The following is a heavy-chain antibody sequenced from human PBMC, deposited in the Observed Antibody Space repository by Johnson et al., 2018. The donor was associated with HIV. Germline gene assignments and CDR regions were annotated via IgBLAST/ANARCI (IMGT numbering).Heavy chain of an antibody. J-gene: IGHJ3*02. V-gene: IGHV3-30-3*01. CDR3: AKGDDYYDSSGYYRQGAFDI. CDR2: IPYDGYNK. Sequence: QVQLVESGGGLVQPGGSLRLSCAASGFTFSSYAMHWVRQAPGKGLEWVAVIPYDGYNKYYADSVKGRFTISRDNAKNSLYLQMNSLRAEDTALYYCAKGDDYYDSSGYYRQGAFDIWGQGTMVTVSS. CDR1: GFTFSSYA. D-gene: IGHD3-22*01.